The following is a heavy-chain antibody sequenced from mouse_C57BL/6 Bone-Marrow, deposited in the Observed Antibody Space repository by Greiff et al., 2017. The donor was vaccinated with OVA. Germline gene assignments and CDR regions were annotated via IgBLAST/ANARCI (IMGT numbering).Heavy chain of an antibody. CDR1: GFTFSSYG. CDR2: ISSGGSYT. J-gene: IGHJ4*01. D-gene: IGHD2-10*02. CDR3: ARRYGNYGYAMDY. Sequence: EVQLVESGGDLVKPGGSLKLSCAASGFTFSSYGMSWVRQTPDKRLEWVATISSGGSYTYYPDSVKGRFTISRDNAKNTLYLQMSSLKSEDTAMYYCARRYGNYGYAMDYWGQGTSVTVSS. V-gene: IGHV5-6*01.